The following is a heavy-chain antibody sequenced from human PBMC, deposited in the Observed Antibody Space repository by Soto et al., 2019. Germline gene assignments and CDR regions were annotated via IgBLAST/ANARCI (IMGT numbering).Heavy chain of an antibody. D-gene: IGHD3-10*01. V-gene: IGHV3-23*01. CDR1: GFTFSSYA. CDR3: AKGKNQQNYYNFFDY. J-gene: IGHJ4*02. Sequence: GGSLRLSCAASGFTFSSYAMSWVRQAPGKGLEWVSAISGSGGSTYYADSVKGRFTISRDNSKNTLYLQMNSLRAEDTAVYYCAKGKNQQNYYNFFDYWGQGTMVTVYS. CDR2: ISGSGGST.